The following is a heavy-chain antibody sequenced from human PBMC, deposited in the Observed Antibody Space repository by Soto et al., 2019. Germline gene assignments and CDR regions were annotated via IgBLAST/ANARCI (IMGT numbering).Heavy chain of an antibody. D-gene: IGHD6-25*01. V-gene: IGHV3-21*01. CDR3: ARMGSQRYYYYGMDV. CDR1: GFTFSSYS. CDR2: ISSSSSYI. J-gene: IGHJ6*02. Sequence: EVQLVESGGGLVKPGGSLRLSCAASGFTFSSYSMNWVRQAPGKGLVWVSSISSSSSYIYYADSVQGRFTISRDNAKNSRYLQMNSLRAEDTAVYYCARMGSQRYYYYGMDVWGQGTTVTVAS.